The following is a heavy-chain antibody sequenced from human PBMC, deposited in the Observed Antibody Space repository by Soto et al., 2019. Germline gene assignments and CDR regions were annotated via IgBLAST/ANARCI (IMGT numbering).Heavy chain of an antibody. V-gene: IGHV1-69*01. Sequence: QVQLVQSGAEVKKPGSSVKVSCKASGGTFSSYAISWVRQAPGQGLEWMGGIIPIFGTANYAQKFQGRVTITADESMSTAYMELRSLRSEDTAVYYCALGYCNSTSCYTTYYYYYGMDVWGQGTTVTVSS. CDR2: IIPIFGTA. CDR3: ALGYCNSTSCYTTYYYYYGMDV. D-gene: IGHD2-2*02. J-gene: IGHJ6*02. CDR1: GGTFSSYA.